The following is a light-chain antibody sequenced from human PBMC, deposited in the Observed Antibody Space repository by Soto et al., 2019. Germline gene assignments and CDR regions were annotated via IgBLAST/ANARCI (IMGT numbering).Light chain of an antibody. CDR2: GVT. V-gene: IGLV2-14*03. Sequence: QSVLTQPPSVSGSPGQSITISCTGNHNDIGTYDYVSWYQQHPGRAPRLLIHGVTTRASGISDRFSASKSGLTASLTISGLQPEDEADYYCNSYTSRYTFVLGSGTKVTVL. J-gene: IGLJ1*01. CDR3: NSYTSRYTFV. CDR1: HNDIGTYDY.